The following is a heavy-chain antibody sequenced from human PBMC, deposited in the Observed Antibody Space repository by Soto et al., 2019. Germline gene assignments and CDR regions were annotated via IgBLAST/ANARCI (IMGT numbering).Heavy chain of an antibody. CDR2: IHDTGRT. J-gene: IGHJ4*02. Sequence: SETLSLTCTVSGDSLSTYYWSWIRQPAGERLEWIGRIHDTGRTNYNPSLKSRVTMSVDTSKNQFSLRANSVTAADTAVYYCARESVSGTYRFDSWGQGTLVTVS. CDR1: GDSLSTYY. CDR3: ARESVSGTYRFDS. V-gene: IGHV4-4*07. D-gene: IGHD3-16*02.